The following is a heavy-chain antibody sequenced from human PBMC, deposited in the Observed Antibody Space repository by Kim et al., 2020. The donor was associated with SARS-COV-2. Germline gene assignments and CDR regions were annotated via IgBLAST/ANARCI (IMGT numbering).Heavy chain of an antibody. J-gene: IGHJ4*02. D-gene: IGHD3-22*01. Sequence: GGSLRLSCAASGFTFSSYAMSWVRQAPGKGLEWVSAISGSGGSTYYADSVKGRFTISRDNSKNTLYLQMNSLRAEDTAVYYCANPPLYYYDSSGYSGAGDYWGQGTLVTVSS. V-gene: IGHV3-23*01. CDR2: ISGSGGST. CDR3: ANPPLYYYDSSGYSGAGDY. CDR1: GFTFSSYA.